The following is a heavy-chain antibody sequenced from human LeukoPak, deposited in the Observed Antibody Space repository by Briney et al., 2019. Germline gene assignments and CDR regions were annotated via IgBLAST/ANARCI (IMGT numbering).Heavy chain of an antibody. V-gene: IGHV1-18*01. Sequence: ASVNVSCKASGYTFTSYGISWVRQAPGQELEWMGWISAYNGNTNYAQKLQGRVTMTTDTSTSTAYMELRSLRSDDTAVYYCARVGQYNWNIQTFDYWGQGTLVTVSS. D-gene: IGHD1/OR15-1a*01. J-gene: IGHJ4*02. CDR2: ISAYNGNT. CDR3: ARVGQYNWNIQTFDY. CDR1: GYTFTSYG.